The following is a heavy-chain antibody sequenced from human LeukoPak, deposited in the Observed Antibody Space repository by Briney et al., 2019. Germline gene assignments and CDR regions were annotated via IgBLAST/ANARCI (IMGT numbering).Heavy chain of an antibody. Sequence: GGSLRLSCAASGFTFSSYDMHWVRQAPGKGLEWVAFIRYDGSNKDNADSVKGRFTISRDNSKNTLYLQMNSLRSEDTAVYYCAKPRAAAGDDGFDIWGQGTMVTVSS. CDR2: IRYDGSNK. J-gene: IGHJ3*02. CDR3: AKPRAAAGDDGFDI. CDR1: GFTFSSYD. D-gene: IGHD6-25*01. V-gene: IGHV3-30*02.